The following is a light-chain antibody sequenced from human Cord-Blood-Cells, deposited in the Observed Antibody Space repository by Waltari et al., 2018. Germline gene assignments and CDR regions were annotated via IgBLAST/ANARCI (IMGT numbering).Light chain of an antibody. J-gene: IGLJ1*01. CDR3: SSYTSSSTLYV. V-gene: IGLV2-14*01. CDR1: SSDVGGYNY. CDR2: EVS. Sequence: QSALTQPASVSGSPGQSITISCTGTSSDVGGYNYVSWYQQHPGKAPKLMIYEVSNRPSGVSNRFSGSKSGNTAALTISGRQAEDEADYYCSSYTSSSTLYVCGTGTKVTVL.